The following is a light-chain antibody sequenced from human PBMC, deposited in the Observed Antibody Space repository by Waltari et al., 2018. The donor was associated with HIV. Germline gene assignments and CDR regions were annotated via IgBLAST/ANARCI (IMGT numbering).Light chain of an antibody. V-gene: IGKV3-20*01. J-gene: IGKJ3*01. CDR1: QSVSSSY. Sequence: EIVLTQPPGTLSLSPGERATLSCRASQSVSSSYLACYQQKPGQAPRLLISGASSRATGIPDRFSGSGSGTDFTLTISRLEPEDFAVYYCQHYGRSPFTFGPGTKVDIK. CDR2: GAS. CDR3: QHYGRSPFT.